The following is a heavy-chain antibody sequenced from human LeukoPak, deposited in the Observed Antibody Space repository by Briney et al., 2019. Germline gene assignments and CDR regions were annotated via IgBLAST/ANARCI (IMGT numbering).Heavy chain of an antibody. J-gene: IGHJ6*03. Sequence: GASVKVSCKVSGYTLTELSMHCVRQAPGKGLEWMGGFDPEDGETIYAQKFQGRVTMTEDTSTDTAYMELSSLRSEDTAVYYCATASGYDYDYYYMDVWGKGTTVTVSS. CDR3: ATASGYDYDYYYMDV. CDR1: GYTLTELS. CDR2: FDPEDGET. D-gene: IGHD5-12*01. V-gene: IGHV1-24*01.